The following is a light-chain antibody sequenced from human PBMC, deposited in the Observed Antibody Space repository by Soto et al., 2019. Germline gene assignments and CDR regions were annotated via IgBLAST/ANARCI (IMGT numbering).Light chain of an antibody. CDR1: QGISNY. V-gene: IGKV1-27*01. J-gene: IGKJ1*01. Sequence: DIQMTQSPSSLSASVGDTVTITCRASQGISNYLAWYQQKPGQVPNLLIYAASTLQSGVPSRFSGSGSGTDFTLTISRLRPEDVATYYCQKYNNCPRTFGQGTKVYI. CDR2: AAS. CDR3: QKYNNCPRT.